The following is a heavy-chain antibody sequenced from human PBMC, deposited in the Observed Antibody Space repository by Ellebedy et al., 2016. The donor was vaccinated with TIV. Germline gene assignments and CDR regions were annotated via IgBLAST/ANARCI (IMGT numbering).Heavy chain of an antibody. CDR3: AKPPEHWLIHTRLES. J-gene: IGHJ4*02. V-gene: IGHV3-23*01. CDR1: GFTFSRNW. D-gene: IGHD6-19*01. CDR2: ISGVGSSTT. Sequence: GESLKISCEASGFTFSRNWISWFRQAPGQGLDWVSAISGVGSSTTHYADSVKGRSFIFRDNSKNTLYRQMTSLRAEDTAVYYCAKPPEHWLIHTRLESWGQGTLVTVAS.